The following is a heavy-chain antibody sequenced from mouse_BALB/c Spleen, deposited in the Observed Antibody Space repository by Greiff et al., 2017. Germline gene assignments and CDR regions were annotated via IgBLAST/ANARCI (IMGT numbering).Heavy chain of an antibody. Sequence: LVESGAELVRPGASVTLSCKASGYTFTDYEMHWVKQTPVHGLEWIGAIDPETGGTAYNQKFKGKATLTADKSSSTAYMELRSLTSEDSAVYYCTRGARAPGYFDYWGQGTTLTVSS. J-gene: IGHJ2*01. CDR3: TRGARAPGYFDY. CDR2: IDPETGGT. CDR1: GYTFTDYE. V-gene: IGHV1-15*01. D-gene: IGHD3-1*01.